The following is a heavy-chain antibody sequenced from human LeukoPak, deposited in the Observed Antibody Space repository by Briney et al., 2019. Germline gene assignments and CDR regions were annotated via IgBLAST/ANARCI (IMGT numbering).Heavy chain of an antibody. J-gene: IGHJ4*02. CDR1: GGSFSGYY. D-gene: IGHD5-18*01. Sequence: SETLSLTCAVYGGSFSGYYWSWIRQPPGKGLEWIGEINHSGSTNYNPSLKSRVTISVDTSKNQFSLKLSSVTAADTAVYYCARRRYSYGSGFDYWGQGTLVTVSS. V-gene: IGHV4-34*01. CDR3: ARRRYSYGSGFDY. CDR2: INHSGST.